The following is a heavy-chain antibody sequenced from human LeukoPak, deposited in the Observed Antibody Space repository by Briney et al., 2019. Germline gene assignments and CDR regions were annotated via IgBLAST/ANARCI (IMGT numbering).Heavy chain of an antibody. V-gene: IGHV3-21*01. Sequence: PGRSLRLSCAASGFTFSSYSMNWVRQAPGKGLEWVSSISSSSSYIYYADSVKGRFTISRDNAKNSLYLQMNSLRAEDTAVYYCARVLSGYEVLDAFDIWGQGTMVTVSS. CDR2: ISSSSSYI. CDR3: ARVLSGYEVLDAFDI. J-gene: IGHJ3*02. CDR1: GFTFSSYS. D-gene: IGHD5-12*01.